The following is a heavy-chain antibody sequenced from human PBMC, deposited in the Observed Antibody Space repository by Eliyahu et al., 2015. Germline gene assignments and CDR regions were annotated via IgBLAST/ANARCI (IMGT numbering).Heavy chain of an antibody. J-gene: IGHJ6*02. D-gene: IGHD2-2*01. CDR3: ASSWGGDIVVVPAATNYYYYGMDV. CDR2: IDPSDSYT. V-gene: IGHV5-10-1*03. CDR1: GYSFTSYW. Sequence: EVQLVQSGAEVKKPGESLRISCKGSGYSFTSYWISWVRQXPGKGLEWMGRIDPSDSYTNYSPSFQGHVTISADKSISTAYLQWSSLKASDTAMYYCASSWGGDIVVVPAATNYYYYGMDVWGQGTTVTVSS.